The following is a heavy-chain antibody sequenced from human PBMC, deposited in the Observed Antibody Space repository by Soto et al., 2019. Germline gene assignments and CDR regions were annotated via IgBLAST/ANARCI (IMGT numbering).Heavy chain of an antibody. CDR1: GVTFRGDA. Sequence: XGSLRLSCAAAGVTFRGDAMSWVRQAPGKGLDWVSSISGSGEMTHYAESVKGRFTISRDNSKNTLYLQMESLRAEDTALYYCARSEMTYNWNDWGQGTLVTVSS. V-gene: IGHV3-23*01. CDR2: ISGSGEMT. J-gene: IGHJ1*01. CDR3: ARSEMTYNWND. D-gene: IGHD1-1*01.